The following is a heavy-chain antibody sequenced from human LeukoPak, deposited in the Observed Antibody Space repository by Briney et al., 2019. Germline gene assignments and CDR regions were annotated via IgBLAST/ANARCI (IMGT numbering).Heavy chain of an antibody. CDR2: IYHSGST. J-gene: IGHJ4*02. CDR1: GGSISSGGYY. V-gene: IGHV4-30-2*01. Sequence: PSETLSLTCTVSGGSISSGGYYWSWIRQPPGKGLEWIGYIYHSGSTYYNPSLKSRVTISVDRSKNQFSLKLSSVTAADTAVYYCAKDRGRDYDILTGYPYWGQGTLVTVSS. CDR3: AKDRGRDYDILTGYPY. D-gene: IGHD3-9*01.